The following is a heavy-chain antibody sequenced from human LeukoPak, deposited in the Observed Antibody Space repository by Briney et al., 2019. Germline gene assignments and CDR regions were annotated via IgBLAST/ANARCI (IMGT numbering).Heavy chain of an antibody. CDR3: AKLRGASLHYYDISGYKYFQH. J-gene: IGHJ1*01. D-gene: IGHD3-22*01. CDR2: ISGSGGST. Sequence: GGSLRLSCAASGFTFSSYAMSWVRQAPGKGLEWVSAISGSGGSTYYADSVKGRFTISRDNSKNTLYLQMNSLRAEDTAVYYCAKLRGASLHYYDISGYKYFQHWGQGTLVTVSS. V-gene: IGHV3-23*01. CDR1: GFTFSSYA.